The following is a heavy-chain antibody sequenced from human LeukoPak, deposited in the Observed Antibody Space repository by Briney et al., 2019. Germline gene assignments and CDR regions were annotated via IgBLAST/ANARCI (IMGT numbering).Heavy chain of an antibody. CDR1: GFSFSNYG. CDR3: PRWSDTFYYYLAV. J-gene: IGHJ6*03. CDR2: IWHDGTNQ. Sequence: GGSLRLSCAASGFSFSNYGMHWVRQAPGKGLEWVAVIWHDGTNQHYVDSVKGRSTVSRDNSKNTLYLQMNSLRGEDTAVYYCPRWSDTFYYYLAVWGKGPRVTVSS. D-gene: IGHD3-3*01. V-gene: IGHV3-33*01.